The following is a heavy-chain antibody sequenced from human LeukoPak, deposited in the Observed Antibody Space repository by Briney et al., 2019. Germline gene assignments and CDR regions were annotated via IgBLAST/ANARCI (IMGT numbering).Heavy chain of an antibody. D-gene: IGHD2/OR15-2a*01. CDR1: GGSISSYY. V-gene: IGHV4-59*08. CDR3: ARHPFQYPFDH. Sequence: NPSETLSLICSVSGGSISSYYWSWIRQPPGKGLEWIAYIHYSGSTNYNPSLKSRLTISVDTSKNQFSLKLTSVTAADTAVYYCARHPFQYPFDHWGQGTVVSVSS. J-gene: IGHJ5*02. CDR2: IHYSGST.